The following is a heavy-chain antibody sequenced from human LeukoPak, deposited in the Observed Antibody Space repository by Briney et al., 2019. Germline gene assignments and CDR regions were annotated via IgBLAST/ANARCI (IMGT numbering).Heavy chain of an antibody. V-gene: IGHV1-2*02. CDR1: GYTFTGYY. Sequence: ASVKVSCKASGYTFTGYYMHWVRQAPGQGLEWMGWINPNSGGTNYAQKFQGRVTMTRDTSISSAYMELSRLRSDDTAVYYCASDRNYYDMVDVWGQGTTVTVSS. CDR3: ASDRNYYDMVDV. J-gene: IGHJ6*02. D-gene: IGHD3-22*01. CDR2: INPNSGGT.